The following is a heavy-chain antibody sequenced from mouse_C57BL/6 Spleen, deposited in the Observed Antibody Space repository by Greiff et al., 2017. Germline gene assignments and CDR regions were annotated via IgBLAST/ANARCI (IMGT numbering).Heavy chain of an antibody. CDR3: ARNSLDSSGRFDY. J-gene: IGHJ2*01. Sequence: VKLMESGPGLVAPSQSLSITCTVSGFSLTSYAISWVRQPPGKGLEWLGVIWTGGGTNYTSALKSRLSISKDNTKSQVFLKMNRQQTGDTARYYCARNSLDSSGRFDYWGQGTTLTVSS. CDR1: GFSLTSYA. CDR2: IWTGGGT. D-gene: IGHD3-2*02. V-gene: IGHV2-9-1*01.